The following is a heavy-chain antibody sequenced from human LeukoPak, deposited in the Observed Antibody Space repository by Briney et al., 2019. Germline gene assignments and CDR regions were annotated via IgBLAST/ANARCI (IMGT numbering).Heavy chain of an antibody. J-gene: IGHJ3*02. Sequence: KPSETLSLTCSVSGGSISSYYWSWIRQPPGKGLEWVGYIYYRGSPNYNRSLKSRVTISEDASKNQFSLKLTSVTAADTAVYYCARREGTWGAFDIWGQGTMVTVSP. D-gene: IGHD7-27*01. V-gene: IGHV4-59*01. CDR3: ARREGTWGAFDI. CDR2: IYYRGSP. CDR1: GGSISSYY.